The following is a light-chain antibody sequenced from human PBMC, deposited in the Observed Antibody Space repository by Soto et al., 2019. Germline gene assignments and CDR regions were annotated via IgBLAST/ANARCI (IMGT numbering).Light chain of an antibody. CDR1: QGTRNY. CDR3: QKYNSAPTWT. Sequence: DIQMTQSPSSLSASVGDRVTITCRASQGTRNYLAWYQQKPGKVPKLLIYAASTLQSGVPSRFRGRGSGTYFTLTINSLQPEDVATYYCQKYNSAPTWTFGQGTKVEIK. V-gene: IGKV1-27*01. CDR2: AAS. J-gene: IGKJ1*01.